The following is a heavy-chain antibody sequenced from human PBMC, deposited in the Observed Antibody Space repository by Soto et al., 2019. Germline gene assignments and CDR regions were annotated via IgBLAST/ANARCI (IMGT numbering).Heavy chain of an antibody. Sequence: QVQLQESGPGLVKPSETLSLTCTVSGGSISSYYWSWIRQPPGKGLEFIGYIYYIGSTNYNPSLKGRAPHSVATSQNQFSLKLSSVTAADTAVYYCARHATSQEYCSSTSCYRPYYFDFWGQGTLVTVSS. V-gene: IGHV4-59*08. CDR2: IYYIGST. D-gene: IGHD2-2*01. J-gene: IGHJ4*02. CDR1: GGSISSYY. CDR3: ARHATSQEYCSSTSCYRPYYFDF.